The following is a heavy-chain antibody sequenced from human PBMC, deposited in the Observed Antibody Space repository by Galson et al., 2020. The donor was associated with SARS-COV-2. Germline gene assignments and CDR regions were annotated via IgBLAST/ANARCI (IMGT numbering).Heavy chain of an antibody. CDR1: GGSISSSSYY. Sequence: SETLSLTCTVSGGSISSSSYYWGWIRQPPGKGLEWIGSIYYSGSTYYNPSLKSRVTISVDTSKNQFSLKLSSVTAADTAVYYCAKAALWFGELISLDAFDIWGQGTRSPSPQ. J-gene: IGHJ3*02. CDR3: AKAALWFGELISLDAFDI. V-gene: IGHV4-39*01. D-gene: IGHD3-10*01. CDR2: IYYSGST.